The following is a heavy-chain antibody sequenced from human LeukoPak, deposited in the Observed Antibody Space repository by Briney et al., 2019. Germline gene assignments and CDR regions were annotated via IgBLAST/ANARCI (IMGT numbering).Heavy chain of an antibody. Sequence: PSETLSLTCAASGGSFSSYYWSWIRQPPGKGLEWIGEINHNGSTNYNPSIKSRVTISVDTSKNQFSLKLSSVTAADTAVYYCARGSRITFGGVIVSYFDYRGQGTLVTVSS. CDR3: ARGSRITFGGVIVSYFDY. D-gene: IGHD3-16*02. V-gene: IGHV4-34*01. CDR1: GGSFSSYY. J-gene: IGHJ4*02. CDR2: INHNGST.